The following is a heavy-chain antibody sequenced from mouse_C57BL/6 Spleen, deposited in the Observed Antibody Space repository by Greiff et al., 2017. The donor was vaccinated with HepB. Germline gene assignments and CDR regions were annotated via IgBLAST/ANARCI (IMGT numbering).Heavy chain of an antibody. D-gene: IGHD4-1*01. V-gene: IGHV3-6*01. CDR3: ARALNWFDY. CDR1: GYSITSGYN. J-gene: IGHJ2*01. Sequence: EVQLVESGPGLVKPSQSLSLTCSVTGYSITSGYNWNWIRQFPGNKLEWMGYISYDGSNNYNPSLKNRISITRDTSKNQFFLKLNSVTTEDTATYYCARALNWFDYWGQGTTLTVSS. CDR2: ISYDGSN.